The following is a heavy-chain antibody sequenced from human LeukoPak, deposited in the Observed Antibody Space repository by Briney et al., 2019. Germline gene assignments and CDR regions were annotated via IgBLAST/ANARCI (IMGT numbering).Heavy chain of an antibody. Sequence: ASVKVSCKASGGTFNNYTISWVRQAPGQGLEWMGGIIPIFGTANYAQKFQGRVTITADESTSTAYMELSSLRSEDTAVYYCARTYSSGWYLSGGWFDPWGQGTLVTVSS. CDR3: ARTYSSGWYLSGGWFDP. CDR2: IIPIFGTA. V-gene: IGHV1-69*13. J-gene: IGHJ5*02. D-gene: IGHD6-19*01. CDR1: GGTFNNYT.